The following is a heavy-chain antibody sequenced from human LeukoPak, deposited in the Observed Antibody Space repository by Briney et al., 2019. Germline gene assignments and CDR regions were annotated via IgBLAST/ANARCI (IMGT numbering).Heavy chain of an antibody. J-gene: IGHJ5*02. V-gene: IGHV4-31*03. CDR2: IYYSGST. CDR1: GVSISSGGYY. D-gene: IGHD5-12*01. CDR3: AREVRDITWFDP. Sequence: PSETLSLTCTVSGVSISSGGYYWSWIRQHPGKGLEWIGYIYYSGSTYYNPSLKSRVTISVDTSKNQFSLKLSSVTAADTAVYYCAREVRDITWFDPWGQGTLVTVSS.